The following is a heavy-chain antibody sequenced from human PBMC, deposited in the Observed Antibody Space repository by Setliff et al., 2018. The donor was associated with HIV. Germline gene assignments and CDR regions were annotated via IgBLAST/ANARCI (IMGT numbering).Heavy chain of an antibody. D-gene: IGHD3-10*01. Sequence: GASVKVSCKASGGTFSSFAISWVRQAPGQGLEWMGGIIPIFGTANYAQKFQGRVTITTDESTTTAYMELHSLRSEDTAVYYCARETYYGSGSYLPTEYYYYYMDVWGKGTTVTVSS. CDR2: IIPIFGTA. J-gene: IGHJ6*03. V-gene: IGHV1-69*05. CDR1: GGTFSSFA. CDR3: ARETYYGSGSYLPTEYYYYYMDV.